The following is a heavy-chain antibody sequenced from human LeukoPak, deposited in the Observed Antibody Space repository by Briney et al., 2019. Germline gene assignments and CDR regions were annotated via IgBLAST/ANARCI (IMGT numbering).Heavy chain of an antibody. J-gene: IGHJ4*02. V-gene: IGHV3-30*18. D-gene: IGHD3-22*01. CDR3: AKDYSGYYSYFDY. CDR2: ISYDGSNK. CDR1: GFTFSSYG. Sequence: AGRSLRLSCVASGFTFSSYGRHWVRQAPGKGLEWVGVISYDGSNKYYADSVKGRFTISRDNSKNTLHLQMNSLRAEDTAVYYCAKDYSGYYSYFDYWGQGTLVTVSS.